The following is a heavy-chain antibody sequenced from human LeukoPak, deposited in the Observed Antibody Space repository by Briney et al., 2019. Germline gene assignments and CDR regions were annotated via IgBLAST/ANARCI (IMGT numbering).Heavy chain of an antibody. CDR1: GFTFSNYA. Sequence: GKSLRLSCVASGFTFSNYAMTWVRQAPGKGLEWVAAISGNGGSTYYADSVKGRFTISRDNSRNTLYLQMNSLRAEDTALYFCAKCDGFDNWNPCPFDYWGQGSLVTVSS. V-gene: IGHV3-23*01. CDR2: ISGNGGST. J-gene: IGHJ4*02. CDR3: AKCDGFDNWNPCPFDY. D-gene: IGHD1-20*01.